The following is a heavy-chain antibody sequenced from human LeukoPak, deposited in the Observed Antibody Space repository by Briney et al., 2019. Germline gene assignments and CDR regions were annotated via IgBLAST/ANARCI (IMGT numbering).Heavy chain of an antibody. CDR1: GFPFSSHG. CDR3: ASSSGYCSGGSCPRYYYYYYYMDV. Sequence: GGSLRLSCEGSGFPFSSHGMNWVRQAPGKGLEWVSYISSSGSTIYYADSVKGRFTISRDNAKNSLYLQMNSLRAEDTAVYYCASSSGYCSGGSCPRYYYYYYYMDVWGKGTTVTISS. CDR2: ISSSGSTI. J-gene: IGHJ6*03. V-gene: IGHV3-48*03. D-gene: IGHD2-15*01.